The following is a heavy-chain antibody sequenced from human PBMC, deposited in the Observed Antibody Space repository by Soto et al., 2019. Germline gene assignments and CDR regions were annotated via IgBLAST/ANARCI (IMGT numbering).Heavy chain of an antibody. V-gene: IGHV1-46*01. CDR3: ARDNTIFGVVITGADYYYYGMDV. CDR1: GYTFTSYY. J-gene: IGHJ6*02. Sequence: ASVKVSCKASGYTFTSYYMHWVRQAPGQGLEWMGIINPSGGSTSYAQKFQGRVTMTRDTSTSTVHMELSSLRSEDTAVYYCARDNTIFGVVITGADYYYYGMDVWGQGTTVTVSS. CDR2: INPSGGST. D-gene: IGHD3-3*01.